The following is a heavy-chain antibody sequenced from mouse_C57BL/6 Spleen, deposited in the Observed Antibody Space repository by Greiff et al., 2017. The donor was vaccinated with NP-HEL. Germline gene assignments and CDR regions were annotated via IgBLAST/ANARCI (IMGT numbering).Heavy chain of an antibody. J-gene: IGHJ2*01. CDR1: GYTFTSYW. CDR3: ARSYYGNYGDY. Sequence: QVQLQQPGAELVRPGTSVKLSCKASGYTFTSYWMHWVKQRPGQGLEWIGVIDPSDSYTNYNQKFKGKATLTVDTPSSTAYMQLSSLTSEDSAVYYCARSYYGNYGDYWGQGTTLTVSS. D-gene: IGHD2-1*01. CDR2: IDPSDSYT. V-gene: IGHV1-59*01.